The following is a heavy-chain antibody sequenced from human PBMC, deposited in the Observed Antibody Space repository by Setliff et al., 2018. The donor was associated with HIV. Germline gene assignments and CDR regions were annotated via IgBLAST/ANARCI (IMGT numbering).Heavy chain of an antibody. V-gene: IGHV4-34*01. CDR1: GESVSGYY. J-gene: IGHJ4*02. D-gene: IGHD5-12*01. Sequence: SETLSLTCAVYGESVSGYYWSWIRQPPGKGLEWIGEINHSGSTNYNPSLKSRVTISVDTSKSQFSLKLTSVTAADTAVYYCARRYGGYVKYWGQGTLVTVSS. CDR2: INHSGST. CDR3: ARRYGGYVKY.